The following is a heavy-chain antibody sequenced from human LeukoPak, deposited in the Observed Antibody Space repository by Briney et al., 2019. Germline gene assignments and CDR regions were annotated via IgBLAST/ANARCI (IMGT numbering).Heavy chain of an antibody. D-gene: IGHD3-10*01. CDR2: IYYSGST. V-gene: IGHV4-59*01. CDR1: GGSISSYY. Sequence: SETLSLTCTVSGGSISSYYWSWIRQPPGKGLEWIGYIYYSGSTNYNPSLKSRVTISVDTSKNQFSLKLSSVTAADTAVYYCARDYGSGSYYNFHDAFDICGQGTMVTVSS. CDR3: ARDYGSGSYYNFHDAFDI. J-gene: IGHJ3*02.